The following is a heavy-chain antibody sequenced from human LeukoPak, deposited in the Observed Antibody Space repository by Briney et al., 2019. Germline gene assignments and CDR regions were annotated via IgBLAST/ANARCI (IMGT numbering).Heavy chain of an antibody. CDR2: VYHSGST. D-gene: IGHD4-11*01. V-gene: IGHV4-38-2*01. CDR3: ARTPYSNYGDY. CDR1: GYSISSGYY. J-gene: IGHJ4*02. Sequence: PSETLSLTCAVSGYSISSGYYWGWIRQPPGKELAWIGSVYHSGSTYYNPSLKSRVTISVDTSKNQFSLKLSSVTAADTAVYYCARTPYSNYGDYWGQGTLVTVSS.